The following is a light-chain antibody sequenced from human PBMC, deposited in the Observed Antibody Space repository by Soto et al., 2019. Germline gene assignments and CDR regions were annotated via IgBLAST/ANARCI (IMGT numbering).Light chain of an antibody. Sequence: QSALTQPRSVSGSPGESVTISCTGTSSDVGDYSLVSWYQHHPGKAPKLMIFDVTKRPSGVPDRFSGSKSGNTASLTISGLLADDEADYFCSSYSDTSHVLFGGGTKLPVL. CDR1: SSDVGDYSL. CDR2: DVT. V-gene: IGLV2-11*01. CDR3: SSYSDTSHVL. J-gene: IGLJ3*02.